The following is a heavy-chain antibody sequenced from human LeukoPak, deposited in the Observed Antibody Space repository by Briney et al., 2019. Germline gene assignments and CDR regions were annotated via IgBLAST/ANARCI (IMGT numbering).Heavy chain of an antibody. CDR1: GFTFSDYY. CDR2: ISSSGSTI. D-gene: IGHD1-26*01. J-gene: IGHJ4*02. Sequence: GGSLRLSCAASGFTFSDYYMRWIRQAPGKGLEWVSYISSSGSTIYYADSVKGRFTISRDNAKNSLYLQMNSLRAEDTAVYYCARDLRRIVGATNYWGQGTLVTVSS. CDR3: ARDLRRIVGATNY. V-gene: IGHV3-11*04.